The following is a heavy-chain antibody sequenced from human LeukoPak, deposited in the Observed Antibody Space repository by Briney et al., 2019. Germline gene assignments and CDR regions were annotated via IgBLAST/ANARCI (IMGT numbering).Heavy chain of an antibody. V-gene: IGHV3-9*01. J-gene: IGHJ4*02. CDR3: ARGSGWYDFDF. Sequence: GGSLRLSCAASGFTFDDYAMHWVRQGPGKGLEWVSGISWNSGSIAYADSVKGRFTISRDNAKDTLFLQLNGLRVEDTAVYYCARGSGWYDFDFWGQGALVSVS. CDR1: GFTFDDYA. CDR2: ISWNSGSI. D-gene: IGHD6-19*01.